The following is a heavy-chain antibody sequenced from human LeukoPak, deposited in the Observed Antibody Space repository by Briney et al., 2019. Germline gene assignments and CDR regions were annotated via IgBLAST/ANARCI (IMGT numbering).Heavy chain of an antibody. J-gene: IGHJ4*02. CDR1: GYTFANFG. Sequence: GASVKVSCKASGYTFANFGINWVRQAPGQGLGWMGWISAYNVNTNYTQKFQGRVTMTTDTSTGTAYMELRSLRSDDTAVYYCARDDGDYWGQGTLVTVSS. V-gene: IGHV1-18*01. CDR2: ISAYNVNT. CDR3: ARDDGDY.